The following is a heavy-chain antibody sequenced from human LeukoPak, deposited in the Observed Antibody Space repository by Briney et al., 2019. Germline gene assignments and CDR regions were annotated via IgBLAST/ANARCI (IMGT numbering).Heavy chain of an antibody. J-gene: IGHJ1*01. V-gene: IGHV1-69*01. CDR1: GGTFSSYA. Sequence: SVKVSCKASGGTFSSYAISWVRQAPGQGLEWMGGIIPIFGTANYAQKFQGRVTITADESTSTAYMELSSLRSGDTAVYYCARGSIVVVPAAKGVAAAGLYFQHWGQGTLVTVSS. CDR2: IIPIFGTA. CDR3: ARGSIVVVPAAKGVAAAGLYFQH. D-gene: IGHD2-2*01.